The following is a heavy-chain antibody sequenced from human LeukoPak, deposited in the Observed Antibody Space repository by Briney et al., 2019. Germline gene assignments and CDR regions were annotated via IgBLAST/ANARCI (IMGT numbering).Heavy chain of an antibody. V-gene: IGHV1-69*01. J-gene: IGHJ6*03. CDR2: IIPIFGTA. D-gene: IGHD1-26*01. CDR1: GGTFSSYA. Sequence: SVKVSCKASGGTFSSYAISWVRQAPGQGLEWMGGIIPIFGTANYAQKFQGRVTITADESTSTAYMELSSLRSEDTAVYYCARAGSCRPLYYYYYVDVWGKGTTVTVSS. CDR3: ARAGSCRPLYYYYYVDV.